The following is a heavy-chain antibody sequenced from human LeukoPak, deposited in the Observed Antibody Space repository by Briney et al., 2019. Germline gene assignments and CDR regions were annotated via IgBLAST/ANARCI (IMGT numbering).Heavy chain of an antibody. CDR3: ARGGRYYGSGSYPYYYGMDV. D-gene: IGHD3-10*01. J-gene: IGHJ6*04. CDR2: INHSGST. V-gene: IGHV4-34*01. CDR1: GGSFSGYY. Sequence: SETLSLTCAVYGGSFSGYYWSWIRQPPGKGLEWIGEINHSGSTNYNPSLTSRVTISVDTSKKQLSLKLRCVTAADTAVYYCARGGRYYGSGSYPYYYGMDVWGKGTTVTVSS.